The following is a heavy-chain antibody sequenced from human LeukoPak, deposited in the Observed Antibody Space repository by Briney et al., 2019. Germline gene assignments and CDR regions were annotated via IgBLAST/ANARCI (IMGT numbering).Heavy chain of an antibody. V-gene: IGHV4-4*02. CDR2: IYHSGST. D-gene: IGHD6-19*01. CDR3: ARRGLVRPDYYYGMDV. J-gene: IGHJ6*02. CDR1: GGSISSSNW. Sequence: SETLSLTCAVSGGSISSSNWWSWVRQPPGKGLEWIGEIYHSGSTNYNPSLKSRVTISVDKSKNQFSLKLSSVTAADTAVYYCARRGLVRPDYYYGMDVWGQGTTVTVSS.